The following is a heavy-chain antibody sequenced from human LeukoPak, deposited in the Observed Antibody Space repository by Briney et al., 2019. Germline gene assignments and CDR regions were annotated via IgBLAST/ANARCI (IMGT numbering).Heavy chain of an antibody. V-gene: IGHV3-23*01. D-gene: IGHD3-22*01. J-gene: IGHJ4*02. Sequence: PGGSLRLSCAASEFTFRTYAMSWVRQAPGKGLEWVSGISGSGDNTYYADSVKGRFTISRDNSKNTLYVQVNSLGTEDTAAYYCAKGSYYDSSGSFYFDYWGQGTLVTVSS. CDR1: EFTFRTYA. CDR2: ISGSGDNT. CDR3: AKGSYYDSSGSFYFDY.